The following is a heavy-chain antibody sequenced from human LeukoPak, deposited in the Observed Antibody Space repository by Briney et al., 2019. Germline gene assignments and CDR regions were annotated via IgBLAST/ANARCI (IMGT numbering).Heavy chain of an antibody. Sequence: PGGSLRLSCAASGFTVSSNYMTWVRQAPGQGLEWVSVIYFGGTTYYADSVKGRFTISRDNSKNTVYLQMNSLRVEDTAVYYCARASQDYYGSGSYYRGGDAFDIWGQGTMVTVSS. V-gene: IGHV3-53*01. D-gene: IGHD3-10*01. CDR2: IYFGGTT. CDR3: ARASQDYYGSGSYYRGGDAFDI. CDR1: GFTVSSNY. J-gene: IGHJ3*02.